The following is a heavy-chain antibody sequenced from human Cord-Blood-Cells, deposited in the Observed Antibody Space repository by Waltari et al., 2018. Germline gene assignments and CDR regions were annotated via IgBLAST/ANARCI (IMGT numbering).Heavy chain of an antibody. Sequence: QAQLQQWGAGLLKPSETLSLTCAVYGGSFSGYYWSWIRQPPGKGLEWIGEINHSGSTNYNPSLKSRVTISVDTSKNQFSLKLSSVTAADTAVYYCARGYCSSTSCYKDAFDIWGQGTMVTVSS. CDR1: GGSFSGYY. J-gene: IGHJ3*02. D-gene: IGHD2-2*01. CDR2: INHSGST. V-gene: IGHV4-34*01. CDR3: ARGYCSSTSCYKDAFDI.